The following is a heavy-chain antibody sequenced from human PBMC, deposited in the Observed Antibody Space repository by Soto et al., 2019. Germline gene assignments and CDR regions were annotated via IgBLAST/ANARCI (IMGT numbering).Heavy chain of an antibody. V-gene: IGHV3-66*01. CDR1: GFTVSSNY. J-gene: IGHJ4*02. Sequence: EVQLVESGGGLVQPGGSLRLSCAASGFTVSSNYMSWVRQAPGKGLEWVSVLYSEDTTYYTDSVKGRFTTSRYNSKNTLYLQMNILRVEDTAVYYCARVGEDYGDSSDYWGQVTLVTVSS. CDR3: ARVGEDYGDSSDY. D-gene: IGHD4-17*01. CDR2: LYSEDTT.